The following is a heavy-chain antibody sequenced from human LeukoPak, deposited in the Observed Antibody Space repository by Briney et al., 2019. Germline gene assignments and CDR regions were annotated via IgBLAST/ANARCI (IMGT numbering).Heavy chain of an antibody. J-gene: IGHJ4*02. CDR2: INPNSGGT. V-gene: IGHV1-2*06. CDR1: GYTFTGYY. CDR3: VEENFRFDY. Sequence: GASVKVSCKASGYTFTGYYMHWVRQAPGQGLEWMRRINPNSGGTNYAQKFQGRVTMTRDTSISTAYMELSRLTSDDTAVFYCVEENFRFDYWGQGTLVTVSS. D-gene: IGHD1-7*01.